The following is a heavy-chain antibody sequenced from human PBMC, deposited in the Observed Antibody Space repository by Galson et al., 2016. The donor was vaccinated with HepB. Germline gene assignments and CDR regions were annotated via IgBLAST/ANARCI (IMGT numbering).Heavy chain of an antibody. CDR3: AKHVVGSTRAAFEI. V-gene: IGHV3-66*04. J-gene: IGHJ3*02. Sequence: SLRLSCAASGFTVSDSYITWVRQAPGKGLEWVSVISSGTNTDYADSVKGRFTISRDNSKNTVYLQLNSLRAEDTAVYYCAKHVVGSTRAAFEIWGQGTMVTVSS. CDR2: ISSGTNT. CDR1: GFTVSDSY. D-gene: IGHD2-21*01.